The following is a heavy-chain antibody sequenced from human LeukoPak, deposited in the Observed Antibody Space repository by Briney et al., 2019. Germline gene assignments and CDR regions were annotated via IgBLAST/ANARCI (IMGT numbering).Heavy chain of an antibody. D-gene: IGHD3-16*01. CDR1: GFTFSNNA. CDR3: AKSKSTGLYDSFAYLFDS. Sequence: PGGSLRLSCAASGFTFSNNAMSWVRQAPGKGLEWVSAVSASAASTYYADSVKGRLTISRDNSNNTLYLQMNSLRVEDTAVYYCAKSKSTGLYDSFAYLFDSWGQGTLVTVSS. V-gene: IGHV3-23*01. CDR2: VSASAAST. J-gene: IGHJ4*02.